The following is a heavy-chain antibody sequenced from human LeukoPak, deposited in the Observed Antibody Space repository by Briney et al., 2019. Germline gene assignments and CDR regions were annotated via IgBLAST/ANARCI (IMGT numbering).Heavy chain of an antibody. CDR3: ARDPICYDGSP. CDR2: ISRSSGTI. D-gene: IGHD2-2*01. CDR1: GFTFSTYS. V-gene: IGHV3-48*02. Sequence: GGSLRLSCAASGFTFSTYSMHWVRQAPGKGLEWLSYISRSSGTIYYADSVKGRFTISRDNGKNSLYLHMSSLRDEDTALYYCARDPICYDGSPWGRGTLVTVSS. J-gene: IGHJ5*02.